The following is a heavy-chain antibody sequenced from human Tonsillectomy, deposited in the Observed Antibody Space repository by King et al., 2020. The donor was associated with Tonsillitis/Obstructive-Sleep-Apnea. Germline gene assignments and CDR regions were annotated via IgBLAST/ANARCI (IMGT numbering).Heavy chain of an antibody. CDR2: IDHSGST. CDR3: AREITTDASDM. J-gene: IGHJ3*02. Sequence: VQLQQWGAGLLKPSETLSLTCAVYGGSFSIYYWSWIRQPPGKGLEWIGEIDHSGSTNYNPSLKSRVTISADTSKTQFSLKLSSVTAADTAVYYCAREITTDASDMWGQGTMVTVSS. V-gene: IGHV4-34*01. D-gene: IGHD3-3*01. CDR1: GGSFSIYY.